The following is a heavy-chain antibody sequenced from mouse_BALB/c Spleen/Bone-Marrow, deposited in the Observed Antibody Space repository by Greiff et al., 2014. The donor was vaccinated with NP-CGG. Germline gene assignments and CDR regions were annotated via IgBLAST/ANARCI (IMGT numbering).Heavy chain of an antibody. V-gene: IGHV14-3*02. D-gene: IGHD1-1*01. CDR3: PRYYRYYYAMDY. J-gene: IGHJ4*01. CDR2: IDPANGNT. Sequence: EVQLQQSGAELVKPGASVKLSCTASGFNIKDTYMHWVKQRPEQGLEWIGRIDPANGNTKYDPKFQGKATITADTSSNTAYLQLSSLTSEDTAVYYCPRYYRYYYAMDYWGQGTSVTVSS. CDR1: GFNIKDTY.